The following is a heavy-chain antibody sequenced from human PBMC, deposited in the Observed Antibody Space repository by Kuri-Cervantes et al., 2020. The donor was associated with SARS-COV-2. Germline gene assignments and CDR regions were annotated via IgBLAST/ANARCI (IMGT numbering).Heavy chain of an antibody. CDR3: ARGGTIGLSYNWFDP. Sequence: GGSLRLSCTASGFIFSDYYMTWIRQAPGKGLEWVSNIGPSGTTKYYADSVKGRFTISRDNAKNSLYLQVNSLRAEDTAVYYCARGGTIGLSYNWFDPWGQGTRGTVSA. D-gene: IGHD3-10*01. CDR2: IGPSGTTK. J-gene: IGHJ5*02. V-gene: IGHV3-11*04. CDR1: GFIFSDYY.